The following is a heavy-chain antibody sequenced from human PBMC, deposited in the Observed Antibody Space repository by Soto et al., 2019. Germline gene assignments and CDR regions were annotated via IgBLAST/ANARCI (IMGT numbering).Heavy chain of an antibody. D-gene: IGHD6-13*01. Sequence: SDTLSLACTFSGGSFKGGSYSWSWIRQPPGEVLEWIGYVYHTGRTSYDPSLKSRFSISMYTSKNQFSLSLDSVTDAGTALYYCARSAGTRVYNYWGQGTLDTV. CDR3: ARSAGTRVYNY. V-gene: IGHV4-61*01. CDR2: VYHTGRT. J-gene: IGHJ4*02. CDR1: GGSFKGGSYS.